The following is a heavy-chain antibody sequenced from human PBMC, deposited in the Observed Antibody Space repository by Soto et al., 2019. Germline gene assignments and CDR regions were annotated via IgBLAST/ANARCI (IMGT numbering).Heavy chain of an antibody. CDR2: IIPVFQTA. CDR1: GGLFSSYP. Sequence: QEQLVQSGAEVKKPGSSVKVSCKASGGLFSSYPISWVRQVPGQGLEWMGGIIPVFQTAYYTQRFQGRVTITVDESTNTAYMEMSILRSEDTAIYYCERGGSGYTWFNEFWGQGTLVTVSS. J-gene: IGHJ4*02. D-gene: IGHD3-22*01. CDR3: ERGGSGYTWFNEF. V-gene: IGHV1-69*01.